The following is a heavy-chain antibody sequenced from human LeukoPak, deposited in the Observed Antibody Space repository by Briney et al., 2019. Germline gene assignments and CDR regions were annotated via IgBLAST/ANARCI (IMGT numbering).Heavy chain of an antibody. CDR3: AKDRSSWYYFDY. D-gene: IGHD6-13*01. J-gene: IGHJ4*02. CDR2: ISGSGGST. CDR1: GFTFSSYA. Sequence: GGSPRLSCAASGFTFSSYAMSWVRQAPGKGLEWVSAISGSGGSTYYADSVKGRFTISRDNSKNTLYLQMNSLRAEDTAVYYCAKDRSSWYYFDYWGQGTLVTVSS. V-gene: IGHV3-23*01.